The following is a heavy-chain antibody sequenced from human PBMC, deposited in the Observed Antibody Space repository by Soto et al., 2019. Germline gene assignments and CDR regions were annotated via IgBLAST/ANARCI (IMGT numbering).Heavy chain of an antibody. J-gene: IGHJ6*02. CDR2: IYHSGST. D-gene: IGHD6-6*01. CDR3: ARENRAVRPYYYYYGMDV. Sequence: SETLSLTCAVSGGSISSSNWWSWVRQPPGKGLEWIGEIYHSGSTNYNPSLKSRVTISVDKSKNQFSLKLSSVTAADTAVYYCARENRAVRPYYYYYGMDVWGQGTMVTVSS. CDR1: GGSISSSNW. V-gene: IGHV4-4*02.